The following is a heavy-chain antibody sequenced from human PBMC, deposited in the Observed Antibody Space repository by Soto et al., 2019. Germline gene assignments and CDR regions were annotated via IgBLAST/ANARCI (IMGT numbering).Heavy chain of an antibody. CDR1: GGTFSSYA. D-gene: IGHD6-13*01. CDR2: IIPIFGTA. J-gene: IGHJ4*02. Sequence: SVKVSCKASGGTFSSYATSWVRQAPGQGLEWMGGIIPIFGTANYAQKFQGRVTITADESTSTAYMELSSLRSEDTAVYYCARDLAAAAGTLDYWGQGTLVTVSS. V-gene: IGHV1-69*13. CDR3: ARDLAAAAGTLDY.